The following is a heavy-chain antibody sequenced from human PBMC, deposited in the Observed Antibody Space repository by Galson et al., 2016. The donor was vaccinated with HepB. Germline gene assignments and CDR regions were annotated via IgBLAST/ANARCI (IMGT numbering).Heavy chain of an antibody. CDR2: IIPIYGTT. CDR3: ARPSGSYLVNSYYYSMDV. Sequence: SVKVSCKASGDNFNIFNTYGLSWVRQAPGQGLEWMGGIIPIYGTTNYGQKFQGRVTITADESTSTAFLEVTSLASDDTAVYYCARPSGSYLVNSYYYSMDVWGQGTTVTVSS. CDR1: GDNFNIFNTYG. J-gene: IGHJ6*02. D-gene: IGHD1-26*01. V-gene: IGHV1-69*13.